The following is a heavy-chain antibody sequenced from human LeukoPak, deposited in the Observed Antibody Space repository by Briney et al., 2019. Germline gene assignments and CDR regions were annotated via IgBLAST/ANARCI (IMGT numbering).Heavy chain of an antibody. CDR3: ARGPGYCSSTSCSYYYYMDV. CDR2: IYTSGST. V-gene: IGHV4-4*09. J-gene: IGHJ6*03. Sequence: SETLSLTCTVSGGSISSYYWSWIRQPPGKGLEWIGYIYTSGSTNYNPSLKSRVTISVDTSKNQFSLKLSSVTAADTAVYYCARGPGYCSSTSCSYYYYMDVWGKGTTVTVSS. D-gene: IGHD2-2*03. CDR1: GGSISSYY.